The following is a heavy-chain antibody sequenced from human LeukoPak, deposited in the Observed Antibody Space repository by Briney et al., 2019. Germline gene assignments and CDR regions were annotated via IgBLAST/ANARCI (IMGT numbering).Heavy chain of an antibody. CDR1: GGSISSGGYY. Sequence: SETLSLTCTVAGGSISSGGYYWSWIRQHPGKGLEWIGYIYYSGSTYYNPSLKSRITISVDTSKNQFSLKLSSVTAADTAVYYCARVTGTNDSSGLYGMDVWGQGTTVTVS. CDR3: ARVTGTNDSSGLYGMDV. V-gene: IGHV4-31*03. D-gene: IGHD3-22*01. CDR2: IYYSGST. J-gene: IGHJ6*02.